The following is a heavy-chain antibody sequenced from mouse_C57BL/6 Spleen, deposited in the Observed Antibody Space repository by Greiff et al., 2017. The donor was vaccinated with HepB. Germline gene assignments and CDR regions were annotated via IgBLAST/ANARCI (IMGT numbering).Heavy chain of an antibody. CDR3: AKSSYGSSYKNYFDD. D-gene: IGHD1-1*01. Sequence: QVQLQQSGAELVRPGTSVKVSCQASGFAFTNYLIEWVNQSPGQGLEWIGLINPGSGGTNYNEKFKGKATLTADKSSSTAYMQLSSLTSEDSAVYFCAKSSYGSSYKNYFDDWGQGTTLTVSS. J-gene: IGHJ2*01. CDR2: INPGSGGT. V-gene: IGHV1-54*01. CDR1: GFAFTNYL.